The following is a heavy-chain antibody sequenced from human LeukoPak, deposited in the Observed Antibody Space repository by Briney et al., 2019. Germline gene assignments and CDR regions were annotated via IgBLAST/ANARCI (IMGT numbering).Heavy chain of an antibody. D-gene: IGHD3-10*01. CDR3: ARDRVFDL. J-gene: IGHJ2*01. CDR2: INHSGST. Sequence: SETLSLTCAVYGGSFSGYYWSWIRQPPGKGLEWIGEINHSGSTNYNPSLKSRVTISVDTSKNQFSLKLSSVTAADTAVYYCARDRVFDLWGRGTLVTVSS. V-gene: IGHV4-34*01. CDR1: GGSFSGYY.